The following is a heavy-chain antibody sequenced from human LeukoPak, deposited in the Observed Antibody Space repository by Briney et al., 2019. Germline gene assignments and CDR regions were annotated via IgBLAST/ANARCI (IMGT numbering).Heavy chain of an antibody. Sequence: SETLSLTCTVSGASVSSDYWGWIRQSPGKGLEWIGYIYHSGHTMSNPSLKSRVSLSLDTSNNQFSLKLSSVTAADTAVYYCARHPFQYPFDHWGQGTVVSVSS. V-gene: IGHV4-59*08. CDR1: GASVSSDY. CDR3: ARHPFQYPFDH. CDR2: IYHSGHT. J-gene: IGHJ5*02. D-gene: IGHD2/OR15-2a*01.